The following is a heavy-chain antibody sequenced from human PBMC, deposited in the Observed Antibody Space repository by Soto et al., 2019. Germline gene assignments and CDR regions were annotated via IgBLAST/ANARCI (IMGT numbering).Heavy chain of an antibody. CDR3: AADVRFVYGMDD. V-gene: IGHV1-58*01. CDR2: IVVGSGNT. Sequence: SVKVSCKASGFTFTSSAVQWVRQARGQRLEWIGWIVVGSGNTNYAQKLQERVTITRDMSTSTAYMELSSLRSEDTAVYYCAADVRFVYGMDDWGQGTTVTVSS. CDR1: GFTFTSSA. J-gene: IGHJ6*02.